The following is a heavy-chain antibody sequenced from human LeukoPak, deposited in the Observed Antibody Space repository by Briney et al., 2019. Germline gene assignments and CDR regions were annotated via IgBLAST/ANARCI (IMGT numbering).Heavy chain of an antibody. D-gene: IGHD5-18*01. CDR3: AREYSYGYPLDY. J-gene: IGHJ4*02. CDR1: GFTFSSYS. Sequence: KPGGSLRLSCAASGFTFSSYSMNWVRQAPGKGLEWVSSISSSSGYIYYADSVKGRFTISRDNAKNSLYLQMNSPRGEDTAVYYCAREYSYGYPLDYWGQGTLVTVSS. CDR2: ISSSSGYI. V-gene: IGHV3-21*01.